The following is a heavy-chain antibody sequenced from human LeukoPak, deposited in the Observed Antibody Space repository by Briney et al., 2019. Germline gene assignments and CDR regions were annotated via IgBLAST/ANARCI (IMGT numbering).Heavy chain of an antibody. CDR3: ARTRNYVEFDY. CDR1: GYTFTAYY. V-gene: IGHV1-2*02. CDR2: INPNSGGT. J-gene: IGHJ4*02. Sequence: GASVKVSCTASGYTFTAYYMHWVRQAPGQGLEWMGWINPNSGGTNYPQKFQGSVTMTRDTSITTAYMELSRLRSDDTAVYYCARTRNYVEFDYWGQGTLVTVSS. D-gene: IGHD4-17*01.